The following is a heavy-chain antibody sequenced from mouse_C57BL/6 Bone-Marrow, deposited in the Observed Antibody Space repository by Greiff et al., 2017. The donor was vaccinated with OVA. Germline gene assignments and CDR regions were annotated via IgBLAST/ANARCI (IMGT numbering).Heavy chain of an antibody. J-gene: IGHJ3*01. D-gene: IGHD1-1*01. V-gene: IGHV5-17*01. Sequence: EVQRVESGGGLVKPGGSLKLSCAASGFTFSDYGMHWVRQAPEKGLEWVAYISSGSSTIYYADTVKGRFTISRDNAKNTLFLQMTSLRSEDTAMYYCARLYYGSSYGTDWFAYWGQGTLVTVSA. CDR3: ARLYYGSSYGTDWFAY. CDR2: ISSGSSTI. CDR1: GFTFSDYG.